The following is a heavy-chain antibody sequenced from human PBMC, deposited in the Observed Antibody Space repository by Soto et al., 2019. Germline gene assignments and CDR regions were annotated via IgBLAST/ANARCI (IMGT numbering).Heavy chain of an antibody. J-gene: IGHJ4*02. D-gene: IGHD2-15*01. Sequence: SETLSLTCTVSGGSISSSSYYWSWIRQPPGKGLEWIGSIYYNENTYYKSSLKSRVTISVDTSKNQFYLRLSSVTAADTAVYYCGRKQGYCYGGTCYRGGGVDFWGRGTLVTVSS. CDR1: GGSISSSSYY. V-gene: IGHV4-39*01. CDR2: IYYNENT. CDR3: GRKQGYCYGGTCYRGGGVDF.